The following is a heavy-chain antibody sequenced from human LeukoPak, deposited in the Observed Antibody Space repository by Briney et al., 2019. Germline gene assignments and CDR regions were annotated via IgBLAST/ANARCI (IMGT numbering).Heavy chain of an antibody. CDR2: ISSSSSYI. CDR3: ARSSGGRGEDY. J-gene: IGHJ4*02. CDR1: GFTFSSYS. V-gene: IGHV3-21*01. D-gene: IGHD2-15*01. Sequence: PGRSLRLSCAASGFTFSSYSMNWVRQAPGKGLEWVSSISSSSSYIYYADSVKGRFTISRDNAKNSLYLQMNSLRAEDTAVYYCARSSGGRGEDYWGQGTLVTVSS.